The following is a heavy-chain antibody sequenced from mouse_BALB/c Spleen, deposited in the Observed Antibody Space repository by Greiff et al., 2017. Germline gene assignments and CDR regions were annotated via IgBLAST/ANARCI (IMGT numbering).Heavy chain of an antibody. V-gene: IGHV1-87*01. Sequence: VQLQQSGAELARPGASVKLSCKASGYTFTSYWMQWVKQRPGQGLEWIGAIYPGDGDTRYTQKFKGKATLTADKSSSTAYMQRSSLASEDSAVYEGAREATVVTTDWYFDVWGEGTTVTVSS. J-gene: IGHJ1*01. CDR2: IYPGDGDT. D-gene: IGHD1-1*01. CDR1: GYTFTSYW. CDR3: AREATVVTTDWYFDV.